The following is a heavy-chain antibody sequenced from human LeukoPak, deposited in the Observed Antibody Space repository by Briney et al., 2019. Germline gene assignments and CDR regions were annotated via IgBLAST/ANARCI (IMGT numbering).Heavy chain of an antibody. CDR3: ARRRAEGGSNGHYNWFDP. D-gene: IGHD6-13*01. CDR1: GDSINAYY. V-gene: IGHV4-59*08. Sequence: SETQTLSCTVSGDSINAYYGGWIRQPPGKGLEWIGYIYFSGTTKYNPSLESRVTISVDTSKNQFSLKLSSVTAADTAVYYCARRRAEGGSNGHYNWFDPWGQGILWTVSS. J-gene: IGHJ5*02. CDR2: IYFSGTT.